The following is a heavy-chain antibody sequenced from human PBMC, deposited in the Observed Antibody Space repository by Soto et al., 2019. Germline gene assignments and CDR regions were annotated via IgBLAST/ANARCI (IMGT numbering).Heavy chain of an antibody. Sequence: SLTCTVSDGSVSSGSYYWTWIRQPPGKGLEWIGYIYSSGSTLYNPSLKSRVIMSVDTSMNQFSLKLSSVTAADTAVYYCARRDYAIDSWDRGTLVTVSS. CDR2: IYSSGST. CDR3: ARRDYAIDS. D-gene: IGHD4-17*01. V-gene: IGHV4-61*01. J-gene: IGHJ4*02. CDR1: DGSVSSGSYY.